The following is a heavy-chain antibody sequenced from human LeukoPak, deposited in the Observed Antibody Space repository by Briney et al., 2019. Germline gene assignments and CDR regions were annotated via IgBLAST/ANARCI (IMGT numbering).Heavy chain of an antibody. D-gene: IGHD2-21*01. Sequence: GGSLRLSCAASGFTVSSNYMSWVRQAPGKGLEWVSVIYSGGSTYYADSVKGRFTISRDNSKNRLYLQMNSLRAEDTAVYYCARAHIVVAITEYYFDYWGQGTLVTVSS. CDR2: IYSGGST. V-gene: IGHV3-66*01. CDR1: GFTVSSNY. J-gene: IGHJ4*02. CDR3: ARAHIVVAITEYYFDY.